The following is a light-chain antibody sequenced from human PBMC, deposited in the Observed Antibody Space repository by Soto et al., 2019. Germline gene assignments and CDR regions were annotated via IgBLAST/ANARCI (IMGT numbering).Light chain of an antibody. CDR1: QSVASS. Sequence: EVVLTQSPGTLSLSPGERVTLSCRASQSVASSLAWYQQKPGRAPRLLFYSASSRATGIPDRFSGSGSWTDFTLTISSLEPEDFAVYYCHHFGSLPETFGQGTNVE. V-gene: IGKV3-20*01. J-gene: IGKJ1*01. CDR2: SAS. CDR3: HHFGSLPET.